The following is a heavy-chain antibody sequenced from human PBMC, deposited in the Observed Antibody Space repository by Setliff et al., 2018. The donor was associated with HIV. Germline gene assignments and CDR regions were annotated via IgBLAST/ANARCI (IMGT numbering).Heavy chain of an antibody. D-gene: IGHD4-17*01. J-gene: IGHJ5*02. CDR2: IYISGST. V-gene: IGHV4-61*02. Sequence: KPSETLSLTCTVSGDSISSGTYYWSWIRQPAGKGLEWIGRIYISGSTSYNPSLKSRVTISVDTSKNQFSLKLSSVTAADTAVYYCAGDYIRSDNNWFDPWGQGILVTVSS. CDR3: AGDYIRSDNNWFDP. CDR1: GDSISSGTYY.